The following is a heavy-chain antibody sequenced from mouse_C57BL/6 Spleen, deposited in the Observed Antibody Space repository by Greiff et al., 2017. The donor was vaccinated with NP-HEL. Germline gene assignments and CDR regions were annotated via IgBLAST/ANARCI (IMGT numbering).Heavy chain of an antibody. CDR2: ISNGGGST. J-gene: IGHJ4*01. D-gene: IGHD2-4*01. V-gene: IGHV5-12*01. Sequence: EVQRVESGGGLVQPGGSLKLSCAASGFTFSDYYMYWVRQTPEKRLEWVAYISNGGGSTYYPDTVKGRFTISRDNAKNTLYLQMSRLKSEDTAMYYCARGDYDYDDYYAMDYWGQGTSVTVSS. CDR3: ARGDYDYDDYYAMDY. CDR1: GFTFSDYY.